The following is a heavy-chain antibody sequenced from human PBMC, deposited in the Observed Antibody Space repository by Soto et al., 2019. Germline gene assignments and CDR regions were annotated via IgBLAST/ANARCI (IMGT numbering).Heavy chain of an antibody. D-gene: IGHD3-3*01. CDR2: IWYDGSNK. V-gene: IGHV3-33*01. CDR1: GFTFSSYG. CDR3: ARDQCDPFNYDFWSGYCGSEDAFDI. J-gene: IGHJ3*02. Sequence: QVQLVESGGGVVQPGRSLRLSCAASGFTFSSYGMHWVRQAPGKGLEWVAVIWYDGSNKYYADSVKGRFTISRDNSKNTLYLQMNSLRAEDTAVYYCARDQCDPFNYDFWSGYCGSEDAFDIWGQGTMVTVSS.